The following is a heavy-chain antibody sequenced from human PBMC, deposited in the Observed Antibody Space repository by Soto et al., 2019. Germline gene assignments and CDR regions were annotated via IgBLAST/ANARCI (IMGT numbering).Heavy chain of an antibody. D-gene: IGHD6-13*01. CDR1: GDSVSSDNAA. V-gene: IGHV6-1*01. CDR2: TYYRSKWSKWYH. Sequence: PSQTLSLTCAISGDSVSSDNAAWDWIRQSPSRGLEWLGRTYYRSKWSKWYHEYAVSMKSRITINPDTSKNQFSLQMNSVTPEDTAVYYCAGEASCSWYTWGQGTLVTVSS. J-gene: IGHJ4*02. CDR3: AGEASCSWYT.